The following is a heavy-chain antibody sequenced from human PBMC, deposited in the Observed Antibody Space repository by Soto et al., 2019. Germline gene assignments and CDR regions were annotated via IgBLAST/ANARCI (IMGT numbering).Heavy chain of an antibody. Sequence: ESGGGLVQPGGSLRLSCAASGFTFSSYAMSWVRQAPGKGLEWVSALSGSGGSTYYADSVRGRFTISRDNSKNTLYLQMNSLRAEDTAVYYCAKDRDGSCSRPDSWGQGTLVTVSS. CDR1: GFTFSSYA. D-gene: IGHD2-15*01. CDR2: LSGSGGST. CDR3: AKDRDGSCSRPDS. V-gene: IGHV3-23*01. J-gene: IGHJ4*02.